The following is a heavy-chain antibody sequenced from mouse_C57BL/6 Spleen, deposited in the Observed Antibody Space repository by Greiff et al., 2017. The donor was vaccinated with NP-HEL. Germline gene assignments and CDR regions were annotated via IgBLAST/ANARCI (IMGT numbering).Heavy chain of an antibody. Sequence: EVQLVESGPVLVKPGASVKMSCKASGYTFTDYYMNWVKQSHGKSLEWIGVINPYNGGTSYNQKFKGKATLTVDKSSSTAYMELNSLTSEDSAVYYCARSDYYGSRHWYFDVWGTGTTVTVSS. CDR1: GYTFTDYY. CDR3: ARSDYYGSRHWYFDV. CDR2: INPYNGGT. D-gene: IGHD1-1*01. V-gene: IGHV1-19*01. J-gene: IGHJ1*03.